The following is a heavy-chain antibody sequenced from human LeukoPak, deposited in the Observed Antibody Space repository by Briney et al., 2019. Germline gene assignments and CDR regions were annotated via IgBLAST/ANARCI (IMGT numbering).Heavy chain of an antibody. J-gene: IGHJ3*02. D-gene: IGHD5-18*01. CDR1: GFTFSSYS. CDR3: ARSGIQLWSNDAFDI. CDR2: ISYDGSNK. V-gene: IGHV3-30*12. Sequence: GGSLRLSCAASGFTFSSYSMNWVRQAPGKGLEWVAVISYDGSNKYYADSVKGRFTISRDNAKNSLYLQMNSLRAEDTAVYYCARSGIQLWSNDAFDIWGQGTMVTVSS.